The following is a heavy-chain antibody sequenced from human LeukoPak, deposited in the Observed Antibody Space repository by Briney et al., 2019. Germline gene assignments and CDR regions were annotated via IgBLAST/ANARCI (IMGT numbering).Heavy chain of an antibody. J-gene: IGHJ4*02. CDR2: INPSGGST. CDR3: ARDRPPSSHHYYDSSGYYPSDY. D-gene: IGHD3-22*01. V-gene: IGHV1-46*01. CDR1: GYTFTNYG. Sequence: GASVKVSCKASGYTFTNYGITWVRQAPGQGLEWMGIINPSGGSTSYAQKFQGRVTMTRDTSTSTVYMELSSLRSEDTAVYYCARDRPPSSHHYYDSSGYYPSDYWGQGTLVTVSS.